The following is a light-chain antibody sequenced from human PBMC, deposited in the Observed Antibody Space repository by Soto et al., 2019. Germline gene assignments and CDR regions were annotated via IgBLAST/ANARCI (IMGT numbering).Light chain of an antibody. CDR3: QQRTNWPPRDT. J-gene: IGKJ2*01. CDR2: AAS. CDR1: QSVGTS. V-gene: IGKV3-11*01. Sequence: DIVLTQSPATLSLSPGERATLSCRASQSVGTSLAWYQQRPGQAPRPLLSAASTRAAGIPARFSGSGSGTDFTLTISSLQPEDVAVYYCQQRTNWPPRDTFGQGTKLEIK.